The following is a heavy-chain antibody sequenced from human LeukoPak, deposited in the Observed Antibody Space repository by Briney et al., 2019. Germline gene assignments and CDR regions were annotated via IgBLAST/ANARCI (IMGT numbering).Heavy chain of an antibody. V-gene: IGHV3-23*01. CDR3: AKDTGPYYYDSSGYYPFDY. CDR2: ISGSGGST. J-gene: IGHJ4*02. CDR1: GSTFSSYA. Sequence: GGSLRLSCAASGSTFSSYAMSWVRQAPGKGLEWVSAISGSGGSTYYADSVKGRFTISRDNSKNTLYLQMNSLRAEDTAVYYCAKDTGPYYYDSSGYYPFDYWGQGTLVTVSS. D-gene: IGHD3-22*01.